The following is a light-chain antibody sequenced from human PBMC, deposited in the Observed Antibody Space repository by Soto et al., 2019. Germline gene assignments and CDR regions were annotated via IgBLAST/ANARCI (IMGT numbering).Light chain of an antibody. CDR3: QQYDTSPPT. CDR1: QTIASRY. Sequence: EIVLTQSPGTLSLSPGERATLSCRASQTIASRYLAWYQHQPCQAPRLLIYRTFARAPGIPDRFSGGGSGTDFPLTISRLEREDFAVYYCQQYDTSPPTFGQGTRLDIK. J-gene: IGKJ5*01. V-gene: IGKV3-20*01. CDR2: RTF.